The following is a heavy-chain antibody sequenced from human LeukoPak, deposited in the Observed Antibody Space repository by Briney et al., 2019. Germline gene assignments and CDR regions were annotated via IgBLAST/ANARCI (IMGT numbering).Heavy chain of an antibody. CDR1: GFTFSSYS. CDR3: ARAPGRGHKNYYYAMDV. D-gene: IGHD1-26*01. V-gene: IGHV3-48*01. Sequence: QAGGSLRLSCAASGFTFSSYSMNWVRQAPGKGPEWLSYISSSSTTIKYVDSVKGRFTISRDNAKNSLSLQMNSLRAEDTAVYYCARAPGRGHKNYYYAMDVWGQGTAVIVSS. CDR2: ISSSSTTI. J-gene: IGHJ6*02.